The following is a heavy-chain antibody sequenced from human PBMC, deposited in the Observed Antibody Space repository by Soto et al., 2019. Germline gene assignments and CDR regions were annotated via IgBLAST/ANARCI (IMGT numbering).Heavy chain of an antibody. V-gene: IGHV1-58*01. CDR3: AASTHFWSGSAVFAI. J-gene: IGHJ3*02. Sequence: GASVKVSCKASGFTFTNSAVQWVRQARGQRLEWIGWIVVGSGNTKYAQKFQERGTITRDMSTSTAYMELSSLRSEDTAVYYCAASTHFWSGSAVFAIWGRGTLVTVSS. D-gene: IGHD3-3*02. CDR1: GFTFTNSA. CDR2: IVVGSGNT.